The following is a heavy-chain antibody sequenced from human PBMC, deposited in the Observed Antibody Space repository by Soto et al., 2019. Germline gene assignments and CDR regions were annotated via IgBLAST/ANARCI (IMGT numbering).Heavy chain of an antibody. D-gene: IGHD1-1*01. CDR2: IHETGST. J-gene: IGHJ2*01. V-gene: IGHV4-59*12. CDR3: ARDVRPTGLAYFDL. Sequence: QVQLQESGPGLVKPSETLSLTCSFSGGSISRYYWSWIRQPPGKGLEWIGNIHETGSTNYNASLKSRVTISFDTSKSAFTLHLTSVPAADTAVYYCARDVRPTGLAYFDLWGRGTLVTVSS. CDR1: GGSISRYY.